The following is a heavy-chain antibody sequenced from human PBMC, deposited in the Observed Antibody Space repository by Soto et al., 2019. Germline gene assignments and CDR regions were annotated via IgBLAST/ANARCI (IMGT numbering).Heavy chain of an antibody. CDR2: IKSKIDGGTT. CDR3: TTGRYSSSLYFDS. J-gene: IGHJ4*02. Sequence: EVQLVESGGGLVKPGGSLRVSCAASGITFSNAWMTWVRQAPGKGLAWVGRIKSKIDGGTTDYGVPVKGRFTISRDDSKNTLYLQMNSLKTEDTAVYYCTTGRYSSSLYFDSWGQGTLVTVSS. CDR1: GITFSNAW. D-gene: IGHD6-6*01. V-gene: IGHV3-15*01.